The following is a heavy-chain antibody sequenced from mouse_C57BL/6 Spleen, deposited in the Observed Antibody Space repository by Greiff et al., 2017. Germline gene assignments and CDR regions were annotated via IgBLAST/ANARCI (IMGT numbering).Heavy chain of an antibody. J-gene: IGHJ4*01. CDR1: GYTFTSYW. CDR2: IDPSDSYP. CDR3: ARGGLRRDYAMDY. Sequence: QVQLQQPGAELVRPGTSVKLSCKASGYTFTSYWMHWVKQRPGQGLEWIGVIDPSDSYPNYNQKFKGKATLTVDTSSSTAYMQLSSLTSEDSAVYYCARGGLRRDYAMDYWGQGTSVTVSS. D-gene: IGHD2-4*01. V-gene: IGHV1-59*01.